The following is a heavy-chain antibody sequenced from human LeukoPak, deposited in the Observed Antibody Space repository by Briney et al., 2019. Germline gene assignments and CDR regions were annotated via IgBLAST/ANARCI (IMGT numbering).Heavy chain of an antibody. V-gene: IGHV3-21*04. CDR1: GFTFMSYI. CDR2: ISGSGTYI. D-gene: IGHD3-22*01. J-gene: IGHJ3*02. CDR3: AKDRALAYYYDSSVSPTLGDAFDI. Sequence: PGGSLRLSCTASGFTFMSYIMSWVRQAPGKGLEWVSSISGSGTYIYYVDSLKGRFTISRDNAKNSLYLQMNSLRAEDTAVYYCAKDRALAYYYDSSVSPTLGDAFDIWGQGTMVTVSS.